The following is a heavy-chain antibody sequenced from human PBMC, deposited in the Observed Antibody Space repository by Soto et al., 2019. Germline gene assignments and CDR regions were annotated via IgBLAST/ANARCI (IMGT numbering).Heavy chain of an antibody. Sequence: GGSLRLSCAASGFTFSSYWMSWVRQAPGKGLEWVANIKPDGSQKWYVDSVKGRFTISRDNAKKSLYLQMNSLRAEDTAVYYCARGDYYDSSGPFSDAFDIWGQGTMVTVSS. V-gene: IGHV3-7*04. D-gene: IGHD3-22*01. CDR2: IKPDGSQK. CDR1: GFTFSSYW. CDR3: ARGDYYDSSGPFSDAFDI. J-gene: IGHJ3*02.